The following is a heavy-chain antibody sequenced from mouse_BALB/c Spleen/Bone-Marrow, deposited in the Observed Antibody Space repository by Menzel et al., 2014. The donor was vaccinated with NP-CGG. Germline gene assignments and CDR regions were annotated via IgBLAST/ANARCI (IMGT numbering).Heavy chain of an antibody. J-gene: IGHJ2*01. Sequence: QVQLKESGAELVRPGTSVKMSRKAAGYTFTNYWIGWVKRRPGHGLEWIGDIYPGGGYTNYNEKFKGKATLTADTSSSTAYMQLSSLTSEDSAIYHCARGEDGLDYWGQGTTLTVSS. CDR2: IYPGGGYT. V-gene: IGHV1-63*02. D-gene: IGHD2-3*01. CDR1: GYTFTNYW. CDR3: ARGEDGLDY.